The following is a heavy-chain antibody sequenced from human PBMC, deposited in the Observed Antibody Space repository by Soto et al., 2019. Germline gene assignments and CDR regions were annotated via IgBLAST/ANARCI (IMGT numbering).Heavy chain of an antibody. D-gene: IGHD5-18*01. CDR1: GYTFTSYW. V-gene: IGHV5-10-1*01. CDR2: IDPSDSST. Sequence: GESLKISCKGSGYTFTSYWITWVRQMPGKGLEWMGRIDPSDSSTNYSPSFQGHVTMSTDKSITTAHLQWSSLKVSDTAMYYCAATGYTYGYHFDHWGQGTKVTVSS. J-gene: IGHJ4*02. CDR3: AATGYTYGYHFDH.